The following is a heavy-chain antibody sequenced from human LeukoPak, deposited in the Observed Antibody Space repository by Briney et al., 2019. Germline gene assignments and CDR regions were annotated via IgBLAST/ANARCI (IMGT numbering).Heavy chain of an antibody. CDR3: ASLRHQYYDILTGYHSVGDY. CDR2: ISYDGSNK. V-gene: IGHV3-30*03. Sequence: GRSLRLSCAASGFTFSSYGMHRVRQAPGKGLEWVAVISYDGSNKYYADSVKGRFTISRDNSKNTLYLQMSSLRAEDTAVYYCASLRHQYYDILTGYHSVGDYWGQGTLVTVSS. J-gene: IGHJ4*02. CDR1: GFTFSSYG. D-gene: IGHD3-9*01.